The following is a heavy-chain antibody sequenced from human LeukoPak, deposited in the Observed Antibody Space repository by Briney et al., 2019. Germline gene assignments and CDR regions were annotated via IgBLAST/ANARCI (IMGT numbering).Heavy chain of an antibody. D-gene: IGHD6-13*01. CDR2: IYTSGTT. Sequence: PSQTLSLTCTVSGDSTSSGSYYWSWIRQPAGKGLEWIGRIYTSGTTDYSPFLKSRVTISLDTSKNQLSLKLTSVTAADTAMYYCVREGGGSGWYNWFDPWGQGTLVTVSS. CDR3: VREGGGSGWYNWFDP. J-gene: IGHJ5*02. V-gene: IGHV4-61*02. CDR1: GDSTSSGSYY.